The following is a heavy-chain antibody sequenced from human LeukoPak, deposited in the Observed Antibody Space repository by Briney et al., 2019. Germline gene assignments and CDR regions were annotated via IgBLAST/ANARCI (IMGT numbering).Heavy chain of an antibody. CDR1: GGSFSGYY. J-gene: IGHJ5*02. CDR3: ARGRSLYARHWFDP. D-gene: IGHD5/OR15-5a*01. Sequence: ASETLSLTCGVYGGSFSGYYWTWIRQPPGKGLVWIGEINHSGTTNYNPSLESRVTISVDTSKNQFSLKLSSVTAADTAVYYCARGRSLYARHWFDPWGQGTLVTVSS. V-gene: IGHV4-34*01. CDR2: INHSGTT.